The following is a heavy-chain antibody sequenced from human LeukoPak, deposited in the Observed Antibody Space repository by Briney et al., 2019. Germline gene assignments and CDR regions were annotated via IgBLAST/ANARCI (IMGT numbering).Heavy chain of an antibody. V-gene: IGHV1-18*01. Sequence: GASVKVSCKASGYTFTSYGISWVRQAPGQGLEWMGWISAYNGNTNYAQKLQGRVTMTTDTSTSTAYMELRSLRSDDTAVYYCAGVITMVRGVIITPKRFDPWGQGTLVTVSS. J-gene: IGHJ5*02. CDR1: GYTFTSYG. CDR2: ISAYNGNT. CDR3: AGVITMVRGVIITPKRFDP. D-gene: IGHD3-10*01.